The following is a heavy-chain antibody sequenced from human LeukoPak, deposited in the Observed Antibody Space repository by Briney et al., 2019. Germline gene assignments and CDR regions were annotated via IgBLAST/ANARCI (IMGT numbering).Heavy chain of an antibody. J-gene: IGHJ4*02. CDR2: IIPIFGTA. CDR3: ARGGPLRFLEWLSF. V-gene: IGHV1-69*13. D-gene: IGHD3-3*01. CDR1: GGTFSSYD. Sequence: SVKVSCKDSGGTFSSYDISWVRQAPGQGLEWMGGIIPIFGTANYAQKFQGRVTITADESTSTAYMELSSLRSEDTAVYYCARGGPLRFLEWLSFWGQGTLVTVSS.